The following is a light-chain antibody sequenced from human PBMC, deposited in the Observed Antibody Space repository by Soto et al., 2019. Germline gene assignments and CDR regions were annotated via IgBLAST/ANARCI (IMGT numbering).Light chain of an antibody. CDR3: SSFAVSNPFV. V-gene: IGLV2-8*01. CDR2: EVN. J-gene: IGLJ1*01. CDR1: SNDVGGYNY. Sequence: QSVLTQPPSASGSPGQSVTISCTGTSNDVGGYNYVSWYQQHPGKAPKLMIYEVNKRPSGVPDRFSGSKSGNTASLTVSGLQAEDEADYYCSSFAVSNPFVFGTGTKVTVL.